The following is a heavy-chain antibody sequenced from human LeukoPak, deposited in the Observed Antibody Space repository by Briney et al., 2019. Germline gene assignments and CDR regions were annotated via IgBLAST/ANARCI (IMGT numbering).Heavy chain of an antibody. Sequence: GASVKVSFKTSGYTFTGYFMHWVRQAPGQGLEWVGCFNPNSGDTHYGPKFQGRVTMTIDTSITTAYMELKRLTSDDTAVYYCARGWDSSGWVYYLDFWGQGTLVSVSS. D-gene: IGHD6-19*01. V-gene: IGHV1-2*02. CDR1: GYTFTGYF. CDR3: ARGWDSSGWVYYLDF. J-gene: IGHJ4*02. CDR2: FNPNSGDT.